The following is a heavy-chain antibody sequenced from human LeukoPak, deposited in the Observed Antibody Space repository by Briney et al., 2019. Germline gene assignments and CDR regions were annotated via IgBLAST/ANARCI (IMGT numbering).Heavy chain of an antibody. CDR2: IKQDGSEK. CDR3: ASNYGG. CDR1: GFDFSNYW. J-gene: IGHJ4*02. Sequence: GGSLRLSCAASGFDFSNYWMYWVRQAPGKGLEWVANIKQDGSEKYYVDSVRGRFTISRDNAKNSLSLQMNSLRAEDTAVYYCASNYGGWGQGTLVTVSS. D-gene: IGHD4-11*01. V-gene: IGHV3-7*03.